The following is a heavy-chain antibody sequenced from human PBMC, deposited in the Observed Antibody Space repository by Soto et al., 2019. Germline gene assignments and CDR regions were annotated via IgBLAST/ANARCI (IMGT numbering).Heavy chain of an antibody. D-gene: IGHD6-6*01. Sequence: EVQLLESGGGLVQPGGSLRLSCAASGFTFSNYAMSWVRQAPGKGLEWVSGISGSGGSTYNADSVKGRFTISRDNSKNTRDLQMNSLRAEDTAIYDGAKGRNLYSSSSFDYWGQGTLVTVSS. CDR3: AKGRNLYSSSSFDY. CDR1: GFTFSNYA. V-gene: IGHV3-23*01. J-gene: IGHJ4*02. CDR2: ISGSGGST.